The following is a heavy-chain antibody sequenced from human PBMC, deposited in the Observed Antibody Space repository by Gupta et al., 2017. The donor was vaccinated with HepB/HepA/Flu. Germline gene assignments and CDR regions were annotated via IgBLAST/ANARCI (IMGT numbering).Heavy chain of an antibody. D-gene: IGHD3-16*01. V-gene: IGHV3-74*01. CDR2: ISGDGTTT. J-gene: IGHJ3*02. CDR1: GFARSQYW. CDR3: VREMAFNSWGSGRYDALDM. Sequence: EVQLVESGGGLVQPGGSLGLSCAASGFARSQYWIHWIRQAPGKGLVWVAHISGDGTTTRYADSVKGRMSISRDNAKNTLYLQMTTLRAEDTAVYYCVREMAFNSWGSGRYDALDMWGQGTLVTVSS.